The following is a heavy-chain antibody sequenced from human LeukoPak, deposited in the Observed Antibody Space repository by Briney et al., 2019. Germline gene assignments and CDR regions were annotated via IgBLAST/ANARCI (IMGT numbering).Heavy chain of an antibody. V-gene: IGHV4-31*03. CDR2: IYYSGST. Sequence: SETLSLTCTVSGGSISSGGYYWSWIRQHPGKGLEWIGYIYYSGSTYYNPSLKSRVTISVDTSKNQFSLKLSSVTAADTAVYYCARAIWRLPHGSGTNWFDPWGQGTLVTVSS. J-gene: IGHJ5*02. CDR3: ARAIWRLPHGSGTNWFDP. D-gene: IGHD3-10*01. CDR1: GGSISSGGYY.